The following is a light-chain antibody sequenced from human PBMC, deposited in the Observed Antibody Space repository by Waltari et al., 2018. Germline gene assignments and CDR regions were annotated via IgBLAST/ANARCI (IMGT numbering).Light chain of an antibody. Sequence: IVLTQSPGTLSLSPGDRATLSCRASQSVSSSYLAWYQQKPGQAPGLLIYGASSRATGIPDRFSGSGSGTDFTLTISRLEPEDFAVYYCQQYGSSPYTFGQGTKLEIK. CDR1: QSVSSSY. CDR2: GAS. J-gene: IGKJ2*01. V-gene: IGKV3-20*01. CDR3: QQYGSSPYT.